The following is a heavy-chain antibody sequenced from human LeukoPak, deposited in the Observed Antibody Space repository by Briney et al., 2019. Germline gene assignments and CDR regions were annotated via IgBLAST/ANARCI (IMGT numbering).Heavy chain of an antibody. J-gene: IGHJ3*02. CDR3: ARLFFSGVYYYDYYDSGGYYPTNLDTFDI. V-gene: IGHV3-30*04. D-gene: IGHD3-22*01. CDR1: GFTFSSYA. Sequence: GGSLRLSCAASGFTFSSYAIHWVRQAPGKGLEWVAVISYDGSNKYYADSVKGRFTISRDNSKNTLYLQMNSLRAEDTAVYYCARLFFSGVYYYDYYDSGGYYPTNLDTFDIWGQGTMVTVSS. CDR2: ISYDGSNK.